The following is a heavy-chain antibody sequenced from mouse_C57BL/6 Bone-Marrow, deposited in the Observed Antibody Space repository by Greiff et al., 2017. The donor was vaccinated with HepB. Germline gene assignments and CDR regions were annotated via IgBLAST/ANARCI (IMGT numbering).Heavy chain of an antibody. CDR3: ARNRGYAMDY. CDR2: ISYDGSN. J-gene: IGHJ4*01. CDR1: GYSITSGYY. Sequence: EVQLVESGPGLVKPSQSLSLTCSVTGYSITSGYYWNWIRQFPGNKLEWMGYISYDGSNNYNPSLKNRISITRDTSKNQFFLKLNSVTTEDTATYYCARNRGYAMDYWGQGTSVTVSS. V-gene: IGHV3-6*01.